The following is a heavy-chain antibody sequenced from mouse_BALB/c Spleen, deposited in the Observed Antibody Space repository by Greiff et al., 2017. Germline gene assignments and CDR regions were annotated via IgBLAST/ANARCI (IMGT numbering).Heavy chain of an antibody. CDR2: ISYNGSN. Sequence: EVKLVESGPGLVKPSQSLSLTCSVTGYSITSGYYWNWIRQFPGNKLEWMGYISYNGSNNYNPSLKNRISITRDTSKNQFFLKLNSVTTEDTATYYCARGDYDYDDAWFAYWGQGTLVTVSA. CDR3: ARGDYDYDDAWFAY. CDR1: GYSITSGYY. V-gene: IGHV3-6*02. J-gene: IGHJ3*01. D-gene: IGHD2-4*01.